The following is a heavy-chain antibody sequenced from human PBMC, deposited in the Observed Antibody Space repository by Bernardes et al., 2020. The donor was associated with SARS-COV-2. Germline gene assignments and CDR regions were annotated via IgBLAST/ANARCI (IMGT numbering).Heavy chain of an antibody. CDR1: GYTFTGYY. CDR2: INPNSGGT. CDR3: ARESGVAGAPEGY. J-gene: IGHJ4*02. V-gene: IGHV1-2*02. Sequence: ASVKVSCKASGYTFTGYYMHWVRQAPGQGLEWMGWINPNSGGTNYAQKFQGRVTMTRDTSISTAYMELSRLRSDDTAVYYCARESGVAGAPEGYWGQGTLVTVSS. D-gene: IGHD6-19*01.